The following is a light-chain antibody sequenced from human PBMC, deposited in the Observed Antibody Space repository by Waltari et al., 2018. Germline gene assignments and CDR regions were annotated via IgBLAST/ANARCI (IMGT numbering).Light chain of an antibody. CDR1: SSNIGNNT. V-gene: IGLV1-44*01. CDR3: ATWDDRLKRPV. CDR2: TNN. Sequence: QSVLTQAPSASGTPGHRVTISCSGGSSNIGNNTVAWYQQLPGTAPKLLIYTNNNRPSGVPDRFSSSKSGTSASLAITGLQSDDEADYYCATWDDRLKRPVFGGGTKLTVL. J-gene: IGLJ2*01.